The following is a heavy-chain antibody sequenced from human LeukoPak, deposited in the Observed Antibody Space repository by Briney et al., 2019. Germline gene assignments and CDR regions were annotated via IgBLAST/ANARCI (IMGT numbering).Heavy chain of an antibody. J-gene: IGHJ6*02. D-gene: IGHD2-2*01. CDR2: ISAYNGNT. Sequence: ASVKVSCKASGYTFTSYGISWVRQAPGQGLEWMGLISAYNGNTNYAQKLQGRVTMTTDTSTSTAYMELRSLRSDDTAVYYCARDSRTRYYYYYGMDVWGQGTTVTVSS. CDR1: GYTFTSYG. CDR3: ARDSRTRYYYYYGMDV. V-gene: IGHV1-18*01.